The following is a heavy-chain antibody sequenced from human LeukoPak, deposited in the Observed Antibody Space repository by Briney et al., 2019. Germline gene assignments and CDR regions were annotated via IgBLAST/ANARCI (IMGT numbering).Heavy chain of an antibody. CDR3: ARDHRSSYDFWSGSSSRFDY. Sequence: GGSLRLSCAASGFTFSSYWMSWVRQAPGKGLEWVANIKQDGSEKYYVDSVKGRFTISRDNAKNSLYLQMNSLRAEDTAVYYCARDHRSSYDFWSGSSSRFDYWGQGTLVTVSS. D-gene: IGHD3-3*01. J-gene: IGHJ4*02. CDR1: GFTFSSYW. CDR2: IKQDGSEK. V-gene: IGHV3-7*01.